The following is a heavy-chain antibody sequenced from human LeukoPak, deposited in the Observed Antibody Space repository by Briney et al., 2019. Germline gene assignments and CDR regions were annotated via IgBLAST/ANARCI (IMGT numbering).Heavy chain of an antibody. CDR1: GFSVSSNY. D-gene: IGHD3-16*01. CDR3: AGSYVVRSFDY. V-gene: IGHV3-66*01. Sequence: GGSLRLSCAASGFSVSSNYMNCVRQAPGKGLEWVSVIYSGGSTYYADSVKDRFTISRDNSKNTLYLQMNTLRAEDTAVYYCAGSYVVRSFDYWGQGTLVTVSS. CDR2: IYSGGST. J-gene: IGHJ4*02.